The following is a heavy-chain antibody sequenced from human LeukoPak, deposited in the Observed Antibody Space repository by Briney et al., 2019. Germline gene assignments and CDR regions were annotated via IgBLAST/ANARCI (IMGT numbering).Heavy chain of an antibody. CDR1: GGSISGGGYY. J-gene: IGHJ4*02. CDR2: IYYSGST. CDR3: ARGYDFWSGYYYYFDY. Sequence: SETLSLTCTVSGGSISGGGYYWSWIRQHPGKGLEWIGYIYYSGSTYYNPSLKSRVTISVDTSKNQFSLKLSSVTAADTAVYYCARGYDFWSGYYYYFDYWGQRTLVTVSS. D-gene: IGHD3-3*01. V-gene: IGHV4-31*03.